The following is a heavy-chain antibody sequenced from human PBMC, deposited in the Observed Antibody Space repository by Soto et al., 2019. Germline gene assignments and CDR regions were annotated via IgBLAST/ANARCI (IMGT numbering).Heavy chain of an antibody. Sequence: QVQLVESGGGVVQPGRSLRLSCAASGFTFSSYAMHWVRQAPGKGLEWVAVISYDGSNKYYADSVKGRFTISRDNSKNTLYLQMNSLRAEDTAVYYCARGHPRSSIYCSGGSCPDTYYYYYGMDVWGQGTTVTVSS. J-gene: IGHJ6*02. CDR3: ARGHPRSSIYCSGGSCPDTYYYYYGMDV. V-gene: IGHV3-30-3*01. CDR1: GFTFSSYA. CDR2: ISYDGSNK. D-gene: IGHD2-15*01.